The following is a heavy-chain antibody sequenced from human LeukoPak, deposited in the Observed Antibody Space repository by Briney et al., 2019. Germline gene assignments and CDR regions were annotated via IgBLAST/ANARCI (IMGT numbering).Heavy chain of an antibody. Sequence: PGRYLRLYFAASGFTFSRYTLDWVGQAQGKGLEWVAEISYDGRKTYYADSVKGRFTISRDNSKNTLYLQMNSLRDEDTAVYYCARANIVVVPAAISLYTFDIWGQGTMVTVSS. D-gene: IGHD2-2*01. J-gene: IGHJ3*02. CDR2: ISYDGRKT. CDR1: GFTFSRYT. CDR3: ARANIVVVPAAISLYTFDI. V-gene: IGHV3-30*01.